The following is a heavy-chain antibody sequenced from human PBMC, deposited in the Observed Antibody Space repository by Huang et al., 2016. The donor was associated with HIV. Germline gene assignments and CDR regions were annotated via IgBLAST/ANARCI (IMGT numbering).Heavy chain of an antibody. CDR3: AKRGGAWGSPYAFDL. CDR2: ISPRFGTR. J-gene: IGHJ3*01. D-gene: IGHD3-16*01. V-gene: IGHV1-69*13. CDR1: GGSFNHFG. Sequence: QVQLVQSGAEVRKPGSSVKVSCRASGGSFNHFGINWVRQAPGQGLAVRGGISPRFGTRNDAQRFKDRVTITADETTGVVHLEVTSLRSDDTAVYFCAKRGGAWGSPYAFDLWGPGTMVTVSS.